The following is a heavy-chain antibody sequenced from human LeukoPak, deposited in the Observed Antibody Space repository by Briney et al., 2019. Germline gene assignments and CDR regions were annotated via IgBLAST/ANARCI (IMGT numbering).Heavy chain of an antibody. CDR2: INAGNGNT. J-gene: IGHJ6*02. CDR3: ARDRMYYDFWSGYTLPDYGMDV. V-gene: IGHV1-3*01. Sequence: ASVKVSCKASGYTFTNYVMHWVRQAPGQRLEWMGWINAGNGNTKYSRKFQGRVTFTRDTSASTVYMELSSLRSEDTAVYYCARDRMYYDFWSGYTLPDYGMDVWGQGTTVTVSS. CDR1: GYTFTNYV. D-gene: IGHD3-3*01.